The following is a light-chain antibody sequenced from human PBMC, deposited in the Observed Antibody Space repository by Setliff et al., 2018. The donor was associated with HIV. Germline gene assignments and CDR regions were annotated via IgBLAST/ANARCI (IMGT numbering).Light chain of an antibody. CDR3: CSYAGSYGYI. V-gene: IGLV2-11*01. CDR1: SSDVGTYNY. Sequence: QSALTQPRSVSGSPGQSVTFSCTGSSSDVGTYNYVSWYQQHPGKAPKLMIYDVTRRPSGVPDRFSGSKSGNTASLTISGLQAEDEADYYCCSYAGSYGYIFGTGTKVTVL. J-gene: IGLJ1*01. CDR2: DVT.